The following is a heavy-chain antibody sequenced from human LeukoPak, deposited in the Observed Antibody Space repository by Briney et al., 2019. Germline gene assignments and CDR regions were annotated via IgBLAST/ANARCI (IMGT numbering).Heavy chain of an antibody. CDR1: GFTVSSNY. CDR3: AKEGDFWSGYYGYYYYYYGMDV. CDR2: ISYDGSNK. D-gene: IGHD3-3*01. Sequence: GGSLRLSCAASGFTVSSNYMSWVRQAPGKGLEWVAVISYDGSNKYYADSVKGRFTIPRDNSKNTLYLQMNSLRAEDTAVYYCAKEGDFWSGYYGYYYYYYGMDVWGQGTTVTVSS. V-gene: IGHV3-30*18. J-gene: IGHJ6*02.